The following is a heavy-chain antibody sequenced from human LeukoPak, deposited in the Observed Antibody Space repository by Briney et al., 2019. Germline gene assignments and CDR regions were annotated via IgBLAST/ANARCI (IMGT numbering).Heavy chain of an antibody. J-gene: IGHJ6*02. CDR1: GYTFTGYY. CDR3: ASVTMVRSQPLTPYYYYGMDV. V-gene: IGHV1-2*02. Sequence: ASVKVSCKASGYTFTGYYMHWVRQAPGQGLEWMGWINPNSGGTNYAQKFQGRVTMTRDTSISTAYMELSRLRSDDTAVYYCASVTMVRSQPLTPYYYYGMDVWGQGTTVTVSS. CDR2: INPNSGGT. D-gene: IGHD3-10*01.